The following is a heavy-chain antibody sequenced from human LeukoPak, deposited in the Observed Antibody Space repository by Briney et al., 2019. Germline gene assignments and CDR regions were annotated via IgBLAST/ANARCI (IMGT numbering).Heavy chain of an antibody. CDR1: GGSFSGYY. CDR2: INHSGST. Sequence: MSSETLSLTCAVYGGSFSGYYWSWIRQPPGKGLEWIGEINHSGSTNYNPSLKSRVTISVDTSKNQFSLKLSSVTAADTAVYYCARVQWELMGNDAFDIRGQGTMVTVSS. CDR3: ARVQWELMGNDAFDI. J-gene: IGHJ3*02. D-gene: IGHD1-26*01. V-gene: IGHV4-34*09.